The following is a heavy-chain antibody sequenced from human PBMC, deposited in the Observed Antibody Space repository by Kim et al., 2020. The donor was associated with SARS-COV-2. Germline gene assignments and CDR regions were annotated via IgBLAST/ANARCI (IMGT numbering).Heavy chain of an antibody. V-gene: IGHV4-59*01. Sequence: SETLSLTCTVSGGSISSYYWSWIRQPPGKGLEWIGYIYYSGSTNYNPSLKSRVTISVDTSKNQFSLKLSSVTAADTAVYYCARSHPPYGDYPNWFDPWGQGTLVTVSS. CDR3: ARSHPPYGDYPNWFDP. D-gene: IGHD4-17*01. CDR2: IYYSGST. CDR1: GGSISSYY. J-gene: IGHJ5*02.